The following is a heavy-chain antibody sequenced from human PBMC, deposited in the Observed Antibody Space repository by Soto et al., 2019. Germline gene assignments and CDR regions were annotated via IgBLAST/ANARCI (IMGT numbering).Heavy chain of an antibody. D-gene: IGHD3-22*01. CDR1: VFTFSSYS. V-gene: IGHV3-21*01. Sequence: LIXSCAASVFTFSSYSINWVRQAPGKGLEWVSSISSSSSYIYYADSVKGRFTISRDNAKNSLYLQMNSLRAEDTAVYYCARDFDYYDSSGPTSSYYGMDVWGQGTTVTVSS. CDR3: ARDFDYYDSSGPTSSYYGMDV. CDR2: ISSSSSYI. J-gene: IGHJ6*02.